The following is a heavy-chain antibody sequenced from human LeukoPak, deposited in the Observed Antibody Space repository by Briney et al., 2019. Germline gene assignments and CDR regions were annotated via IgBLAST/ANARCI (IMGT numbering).Heavy chain of an antibody. CDR2: ISYDGSNK. J-gene: IGHJ3*02. V-gene: IGHV3-30-3*01. Sequence: GGSLRLSCAASGFTFSSSAMSWVRQAPGKGLEWVAVISYDGSNKYYADSVKGRFTISRDNSKNTLYLQMNSLRAEDTAVYYCARDGAYGDYEGPEDAFDIWGQGTMVTVSS. CDR1: GFTFSSSA. D-gene: IGHD4-17*01. CDR3: ARDGAYGDYEGPEDAFDI.